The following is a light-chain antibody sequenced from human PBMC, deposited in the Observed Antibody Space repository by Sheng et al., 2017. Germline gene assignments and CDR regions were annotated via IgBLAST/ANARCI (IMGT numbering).Light chain of an antibody. V-gene: IGLV2-8*01. CDR2: EVS. Sequence: QSALTQPPSASGSPGQSVTISCTGTSSDVGGYNYVSWYQQHPGKAPKLMIYEVSKRPSGVPDRFSGSKSGNTASLTVSGLQAEDEADYYCSSYAGSCGVFGGGTKLTVL. CDR1: SSDVGGYNY. CDR3: SSYAGSCGV. J-gene: IGLJ3*02.